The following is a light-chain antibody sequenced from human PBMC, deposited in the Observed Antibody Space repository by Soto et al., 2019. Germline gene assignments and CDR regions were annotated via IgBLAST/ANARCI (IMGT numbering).Light chain of an antibody. CDR2: GAS. J-gene: IGKJ2*01. V-gene: IGKV3-20*01. Sequence: EIVLTQSPGTLSLSPGERATLSCRASQSVSSSYLAWYQQKPGQAPRLLIYGASARATGIPDMFSGSGSGTDFTLSISRLEPEDFAVYYCQQYGSSPMYPFGQGTKLEI. CDR3: QQYGSSPMYP. CDR1: QSVSSSY.